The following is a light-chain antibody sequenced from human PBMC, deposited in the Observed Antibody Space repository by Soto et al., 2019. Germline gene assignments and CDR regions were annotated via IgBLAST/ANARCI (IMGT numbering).Light chain of an antibody. CDR3: QSYDSSFYMV. Sequence: QSVLTQPPSVSGAPGQRVTISCTGSSSNIGAGYDVHWYQQLPGTAPKLLIYGNSNRPSGVPDRFSGSKSGTSASLAITGLQAEDEADYYCQSYDSSFYMVFGGGTKLTVL. CDR1: SSNIGAGYD. J-gene: IGLJ2*01. CDR2: GNS. V-gene: IGLV1-40*01.